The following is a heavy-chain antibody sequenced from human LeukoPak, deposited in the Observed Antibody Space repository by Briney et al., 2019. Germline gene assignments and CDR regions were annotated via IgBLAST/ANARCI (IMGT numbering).Heavy chain of an antibody. CDR3: AADSSGYYYMDY. J-gene: IGHJ4*02. CDR1: GGSISSSSYY. V-gene: IGHV4-39*01. D-gene: IGHD3-22*01. Sequence: PSETLSLTCSVSGGSISSSSYYWGWIRQPPGKGLEWIGSIYYSGSTYYNPSLKSRVTISVDTSKNQFSLKLNSVTAADTAVYYCAADSSGYYYMDYWGQGTLVTVSS. CDR2: IYYSGST.